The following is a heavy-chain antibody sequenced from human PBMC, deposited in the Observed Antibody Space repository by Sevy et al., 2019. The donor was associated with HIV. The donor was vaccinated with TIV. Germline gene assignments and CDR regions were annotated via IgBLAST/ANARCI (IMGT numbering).Heavy chain of an antibody. Sequence: ASVKVCCKVSGYTLTKLSIHWVRQAPGKGLEWMGDFDPQDGETIYAERFQGRLTMTVDTSTDTAYMELSSLTSEDTAVYYCATVGLRYYSGASSYQGDWFDPWGQGTLVTVSS. V-gene: IGHV1-24*01. J-gene: IGHJ5*02. CDR2: FDPQDGET. D-gene: IGHD2-15*01. CDR3: ATVGLRYYSGASSYQGDWFDP. CDR1: GYTLTKLS.